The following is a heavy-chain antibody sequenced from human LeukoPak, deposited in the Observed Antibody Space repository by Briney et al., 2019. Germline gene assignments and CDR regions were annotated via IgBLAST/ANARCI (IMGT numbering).Heavy chain of an antibody. CDR1: GFSLTNHGEG. CDR3: AHRALTGDTFDF. V-gene: IGHV2-5*02. D-gene: IGHD1-14*01. CDR2: IYWDDDK. Sequence: SGPTLVKPTDTLTLTFTFSGFSLTNHGEGVGWIRQAPGKPLEWLSLIYWDDDKRHSPSLKNRVIITKDAAKNQVVLTLTNMDSVDTATYFCAHRALTGDTFDFWGPGTMITVSS. J-gene: IGHJ3*01.